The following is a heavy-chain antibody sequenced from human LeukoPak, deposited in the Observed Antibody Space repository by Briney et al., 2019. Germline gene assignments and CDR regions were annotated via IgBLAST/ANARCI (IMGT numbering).Heavy chain of an antibody. CDR2: ISSSGSTI. CDR1: GFTFSSYE. D-gene: IGHD2-2*02. V-gene: IGHV3-48*03. CDR3: AREHTRGDAFDI. J-gene: IGHJ3*02. Sequence: PGESLRLSCAASGFTFSSYEMNWVRQAPGKGLEWVSYISSSGSTIYYADSVKGRFTISRDNAKNSLYLQMNSLRAEDTAVYYCAREHTRGDAFDIWGQGTMVTVSS.